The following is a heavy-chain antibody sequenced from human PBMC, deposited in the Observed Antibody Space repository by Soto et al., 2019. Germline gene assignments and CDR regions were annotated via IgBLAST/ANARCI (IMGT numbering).Heavy chain of an antibody. D-gene: IGHD3-9*01. V-gene: IGHV4-30-4*01. CDR1: GGSISSGDYY. CDR3: ARVPYDILTGYYNVHAFDI. CDR2: IYYSGST. J-gene: IGHJ3*02. Sequence: PSETLSLTCTVSGGSISSGDYYWGWIRQPPGKGPEWIGYIYYSGSTYYNPSLKSRVTISVDTSKNQFSLKLSSVTAADTAVYYCARVPYDILTGYYNVHAFDIWGQGTMVTVSS.